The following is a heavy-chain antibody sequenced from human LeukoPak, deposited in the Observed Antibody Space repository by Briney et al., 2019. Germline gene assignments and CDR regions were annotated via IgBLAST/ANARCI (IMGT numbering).Heavy chain of an antibody. CDR1: GFTVSNNH. V-gene: IGHV3-48*01. Sequence: GGSLRLSCAASGFTVSNNHMNWVRQAPGKGLEWVSYISSSSSTIYYADSVKGRFTISRNNAKNSLYLQMNSLRAEDTAVYYCAREYDSSGYYQYYFDYWGQGTLVTVSS. J-gene: IGHJ4*02. CDR3: AREYDSSGYYQYYFDY. CDR2: ISSSSSTI. D-gene: IGHD3-22*01.